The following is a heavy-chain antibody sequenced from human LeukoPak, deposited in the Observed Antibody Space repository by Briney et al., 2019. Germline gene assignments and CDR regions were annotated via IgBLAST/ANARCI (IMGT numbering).Heavy chain of an antibody. D-gene: IGHD7-27*01. V-gene: IGHV3-11*04. CDR1: GFIFSDHY. J-gene: IGHJ4*02. CDR2: ITKSGTDM. Sequence: PGGSLRLSCGASGFIFSDHYMSWFRQAPGRGLEWISYITKSGTDMEYADSVRGRFTISRDNAKNSLFLQMNSLRAEDTAVYFCGRGHWGIDYWGQGTLVIVSS. CDR3: GRGHWGIDY.